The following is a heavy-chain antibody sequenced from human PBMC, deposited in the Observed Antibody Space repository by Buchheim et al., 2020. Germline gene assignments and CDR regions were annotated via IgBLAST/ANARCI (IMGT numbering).Heavy chain of an antibody. J-gene: IGHJ4*02. CDR2: IYYSGST. V-gene: IGHV4-30-4*01. CDR3: ARKVPYYDFWSGPTQGYFDY. Sequence: QLQLQESGPGLVKPSQTLSLTCTVSGGSISSGDYYWSWIRQPPGKGLEWIGYIYYSGSTYYNPSLKSRVTISVDTPKNQFSLKLSSVTAADTAVYYCARKVPYYDFWSGPTQGYFDYWGQGTL. D-gene: IGHD3-3*01. CDR1: GGSISSGDYY.